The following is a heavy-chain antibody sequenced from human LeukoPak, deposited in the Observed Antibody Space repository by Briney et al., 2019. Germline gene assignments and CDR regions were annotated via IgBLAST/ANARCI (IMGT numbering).Heavy chain of an antibody. CDR3: GLWFGDLSDY. J-gene: IGHJ4*02. Sequence: ASVKVSCKVSGYTLTELSIHWVRQAPGKGLEWMGGVNREDGETIYAQRFQGRVTMTEDTSTDTAYMELSSLRSEDTAVYYCGLWFGDLSDYWGQGTLVTVSS. D-gene: IGHD3-10*01. V-gene: IGHV1-24*01. CDR1: GYTLTELS. CDR2: VNREDGET.